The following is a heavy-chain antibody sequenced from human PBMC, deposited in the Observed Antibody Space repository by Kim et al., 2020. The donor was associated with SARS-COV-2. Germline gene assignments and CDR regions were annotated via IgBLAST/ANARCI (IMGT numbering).Heavy chain of an antibody. CDR3: ARVGYDYVWGSYRDYYYYYGMDV. V-gene: IGHV3-11*05. Sequence: GGSLRLSCAASGFTFSDYYMSWIRQAPGKGLEWVSYISSSSYTNYADSVKGRFTISRDNAKNSLYLHMNSLRAEDTAVYYCARVGYDYVWGSYRDYYYYYGMDVWGQGTTVTVSS. CDR2: ISSSSYT. CDR1: GFTFSDYY. J-gene: IGHJ6*02. D-gene: IGHD3-16*02.